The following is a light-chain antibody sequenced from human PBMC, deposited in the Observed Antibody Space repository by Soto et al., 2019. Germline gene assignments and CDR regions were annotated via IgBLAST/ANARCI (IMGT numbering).Light chain of an antibody. CDR1: QSVSSSY. CDR3: QQYGSSPRT. CDR2: GAS. V-gene: IGKV3-20*01. Sequence: IVLTQSACTLSLSPGERATLSCRASQSVSSSYLAWYQQKHGQAPRLLIYGASSRATGIPDRFSGSGYGTDFTLTISRLETEDFAVYYCQQYGSSPRTFGQGTKVDIK. J-gene: IGKJ1*01.